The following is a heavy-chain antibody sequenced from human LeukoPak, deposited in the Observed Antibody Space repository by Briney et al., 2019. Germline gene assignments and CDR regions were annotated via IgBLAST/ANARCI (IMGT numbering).Heavy chain of an antibody. CDR1: GSTFSSYW. CDR3: ASGLRYFDWFLDV. Sequence: GGSLRLSCAASGSTFSSYWMSWVRQAPGKGLEWVANIKQDGSEKYYVDSVKGRFTISRDNAKNSLYLQMNSLRAEDTAVYYCASGLRYFDWFLDVWGQGTTVTVSS. J-gene: IGHJ6*02. V-gene: IGHV3-7*01. CDR2: IKQDGSEK. D-gene: IGHD3-9*01.